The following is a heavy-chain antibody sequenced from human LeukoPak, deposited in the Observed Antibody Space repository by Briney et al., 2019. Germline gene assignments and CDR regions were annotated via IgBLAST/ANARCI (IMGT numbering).Heavy chain of an antibody. CDR1: GYTFTSYY. CDR3: ARDYPRAHDGNPLGSFDP. J-gene: IGHJ5*02. D-gene: IGHD1-1*01. Sequence: ASVKVSCKASGYTFTSYYMHWVRQAPGQGLEWMGIINPSGGSTSYAQKFQGRVTMTRDTSTSTVYMELSSLGSEDTAVYYCARDYPRAHDGNPLGSFDPWGQGTLVTVSS. V-gene: IGHV1-46*01. CDR2: INPSGGST.